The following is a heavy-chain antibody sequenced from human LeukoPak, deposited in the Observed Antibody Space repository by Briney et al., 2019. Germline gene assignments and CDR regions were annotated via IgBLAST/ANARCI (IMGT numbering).Heavy chain of an antibody. Sequence: GGSLRLSCAASGFTFSSYEMNWVRQAPGKGLEWVSSISSSSSYIYYADSVKGRFTISRDNAKNSLYLQMNSLRAEDTAVYYCARSGYDSSGYYYSVVRRQTYYFDYWGQGTLVTVSS. J-gene: IGHJ4*02. CDR3: ARSGYDSSGYYYSVVRRQTYYFDY. CDR1: GFTFSSYE. CDR2: ISSSSSYI. D-gene: IGHD3-22*01. V-gene: IGHV3-21*01.